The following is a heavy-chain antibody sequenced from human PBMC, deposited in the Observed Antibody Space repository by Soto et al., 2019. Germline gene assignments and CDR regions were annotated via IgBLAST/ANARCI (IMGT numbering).Heavy chain of an antibody. V-gene: IGHV4-30-4*01. J-gene: IGHJ4*02. CDR1: GGSISSGDYY. Sequence: PSETLSLTCTVSGGSISSGDYYWSWIRQPPGKGLEWIGYIYYSGSTYYNPSLKSRVTISVDTSKNQFSLKLSSVTAADTAVYYCARESVWFGELLPYYFDYWGQGTLVTVSS. CDR2: IYYSGST. CDR3: ARESVWFGELLPYYFDY. D-gene: IGHD3-10*01.